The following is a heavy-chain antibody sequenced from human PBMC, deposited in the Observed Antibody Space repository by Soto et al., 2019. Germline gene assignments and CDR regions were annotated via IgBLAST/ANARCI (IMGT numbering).Heavy chain of an antibody. V-gene: IGHV4-30-2*01. Sequence: PSETLSLTCSVSGDSISSGGYSWNWIRQAPGKGLEWIGYIYHTGRTYYNPSLKSRVTISVDRSQRQFSLNINSVTAADTAVYYCARVSYPGGLLGYWGQGILVTVSS. CDR3: ARVSYPGGLLGY. D-gene: IGHD5-18*01. CDR1: GDSISSGGYS. J-gene: IGHJ4*02. CDR2: IYHTGRT.